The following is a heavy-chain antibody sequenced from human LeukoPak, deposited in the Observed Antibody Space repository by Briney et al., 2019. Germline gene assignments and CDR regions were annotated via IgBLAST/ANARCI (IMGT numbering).Heavy chain of an antibody. V-gene: IGHV4-59*01. CDR3: AGGYYDSRQLFDYYMDV. CDR2: IYYSGST. D-gene: IGHD3-22*01. Sequence: PSETLSLTCTVSGGSISSYYWSWIRQPPGKGLEWIGYIYYSGSTNYNPSLKSRVTISVDTSKNQFSLKLSSVTAADTAVYYCAGGYYDSRQLFDYYMDVWGKGTTVTVSS. CDR1: GGSISSYY. J-gene: IGHJ6*03.